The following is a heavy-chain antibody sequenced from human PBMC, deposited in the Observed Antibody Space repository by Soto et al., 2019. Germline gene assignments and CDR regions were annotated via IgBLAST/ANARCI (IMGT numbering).Heavy chain of an antibody. V-gene: IGHV4-34*01. D-gene: IGHD3-3*01. CDR3: ASLAPYYDFWSGYQEGPRGYYYYMDV. Sequence: SETLSLTCAVYGGSFSGYYWSWIRQPPGKGLEWIGEINHSGSTNYNPSLKSRVTISVDTSKNQFSLKLSSVTAADTAVYYCASLAPYYDFWSGYQEGPRGYYYYMDVWGKGTTVTVSS. CDR2: INHSGST. J-gene: IGHJ6*03. CDR1: GGSFSGYY.